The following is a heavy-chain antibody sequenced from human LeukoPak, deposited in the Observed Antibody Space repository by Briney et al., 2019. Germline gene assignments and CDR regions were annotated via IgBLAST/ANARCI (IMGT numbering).Heavy chain of an antibody. D-gene: IGHD3-3*01. CDR2: IYTSGGT. J-gene: IGHJ4*02. V-gene: IGHV4-4*09. CDR1: GGSISSYY. CDR3: ASSDFWSGYDFDY. Sequence: SETLSLTCTVSGGSISSYYWSWIRQPPGKGLEWIGYIYTSGGTNYNPSLKSRVTISVDTSKNQFSLKLSSVTAADTAVYYCASSDFWSGYDFDYWGQGTLVTVSS.